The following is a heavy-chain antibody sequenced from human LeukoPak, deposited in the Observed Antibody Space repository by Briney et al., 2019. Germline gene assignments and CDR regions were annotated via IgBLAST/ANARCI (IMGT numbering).Heavy chain of an antibody. Sequence: GGSLRLSCAASGFTFSNYWMSWVRQAPGKGLEWVANIKQDGSEKYYVDSVKGRFTISRDNAKNSLYLQMNSLRAEDTAVYYCARGGISGGYSSSWYGCYWGQGTLVTVSS. D-gene: IGHD6-13*01. J-gene: IGHJ4*02. V-gene: IGHV3-7*01. CDR2: IKQDGSEK. CDR3: ARGGISGGYSSSWYGCY. CDR1: GFTFSNYW.